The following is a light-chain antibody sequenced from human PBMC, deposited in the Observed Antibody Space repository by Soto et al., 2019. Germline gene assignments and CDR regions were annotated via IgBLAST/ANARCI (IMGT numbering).Light chain of an antibody. V-gene: IGLV2-14*03. J-gene: IGLJ2*01. CDR1: SSDADAYNY. CDR2: DVS. CDR3: SSYKGSTIL. Sequence: QSVLTQPASVSGSPGQSIIISCTGTSSDADAYNYVSWYQHHPGKAPKLLIYDVSNRPSGISNRFSGSKSGNTASLTIFGLQPGEGAVFFCSSYKGSTILFGGGPKVTVL.